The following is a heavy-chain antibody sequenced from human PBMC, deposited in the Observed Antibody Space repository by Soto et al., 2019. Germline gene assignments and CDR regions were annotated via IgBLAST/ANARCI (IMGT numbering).Heavy chain of an antibody. CDR1: GFTFNTYS. V-gene: IGHV3-21*01. Sequence: GGSLRLSCAASGFTFNTYSMNWVRQAPGKGLEWVSCISSSSTYIYYADSVKGRFTISRDSAENLLYLQMNSLRAEDTAVYYCARDFGDSKGSYYYYGMDVWGQGTTVTVSS. J-gene: IGHJ6*02. CDR2: ISSSSTYI. CDR3: ARDFGDSKGSYYYYGMDV. D-gene: IGHD2-21*02.